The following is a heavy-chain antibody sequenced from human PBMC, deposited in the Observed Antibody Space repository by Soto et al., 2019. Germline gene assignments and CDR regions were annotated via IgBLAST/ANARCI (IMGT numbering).Heavy chain of an antibody. CDR3: AKEIGLTTVTTDYYYYYGMDV. J-gene: IGHJ6*02. CDR1: GGSISSSSYY. CDR2: IYYSGST. Sequence: SETLSLTCTVSGGSISSSSYYWGWIRQPPGKGLEWIGSIYYSGSTYYNPSLKSRVTISVDTSKNQFSLKLSSVTAEDTAVYYCAKEIGLTTVTTDYYYYYGMDVWGQGTTVTVSS. V-gene: IGHV4-39*07. D-gene: IGHD4-4*01.